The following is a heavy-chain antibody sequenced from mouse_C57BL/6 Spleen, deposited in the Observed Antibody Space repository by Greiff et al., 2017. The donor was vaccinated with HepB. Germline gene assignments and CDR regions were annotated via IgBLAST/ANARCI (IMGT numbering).Heavy chain of an antibody. CDR3: ARSSITTVVEREYFDY. J-gene: IGHJ2*01. D-gene: IGHD1-1*01. CDR1: GYAFSSSW. Sequence: LVESGPELVKPGASVKISCKASGYAFSSSWMNWVKQRPGKGLEWIGRIYPGDGDTNYNGKFKGKATLTADKSSSTAYMQLSSLTSEDSAVYFCARSSITTVVEREYFDYWGQGTTLTVSS. CDR2: IYPGDGDT. V-gene: IGHV1-82*01.